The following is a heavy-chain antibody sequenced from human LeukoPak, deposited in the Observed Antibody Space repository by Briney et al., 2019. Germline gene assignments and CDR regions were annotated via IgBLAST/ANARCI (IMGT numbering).Heavy chain of an antibody. D-gene: IGHD6-19*01. CDR3: ERTSSDWYYFVF. CDR1: GYTFTSHG. J-gene: IGHJ4*02. Sequence: ASVKVSCKASGYTFTSHGISLARQAPGQGLEWMGWISAYNGNTNYAQKLQGRVTMTTDTSTSTAYMELRSLRSDDTAVYYCERTSSDWYYFVFWGQGTLVTVSS. V-gene: IGHV1-18*01. CDR2: ISAYNGNT.